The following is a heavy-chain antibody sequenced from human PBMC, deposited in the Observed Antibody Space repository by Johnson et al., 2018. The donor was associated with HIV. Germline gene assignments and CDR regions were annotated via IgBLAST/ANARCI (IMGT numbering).Heavy chain of an antibody. V-gene: IGHV3-52*01. Sequence: VQLVESGGGLVQPGRSLRLSCAASEFTFSSYAMHWVRQAPGKGLEWVADIKCDGSEKYYVDSVKGRLTISRENAKNSLYLQMNSLRAEDTALYYCARRSSYDAFDIWGQGTMVTVSS. CDR2: IKCDGSEK. J-gene: IGHJ3*02. CDR3: ARRSSYDAFDI. CDR1: EFTFSSYA.